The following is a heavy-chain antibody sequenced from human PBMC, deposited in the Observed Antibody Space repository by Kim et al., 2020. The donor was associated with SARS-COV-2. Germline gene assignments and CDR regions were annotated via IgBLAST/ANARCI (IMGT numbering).Heavy chain of an antibody. V-gene: IGHV1-46*01. CDR1: GYTFTSYY. CDR3: AREGNWNPPADYYYGMDV. CDR2: INPSGGST. J-gene: IGHJ6*02. Sequence: ASVKVSCKASGYTFTSYYMHWVRQAPGQGLEWMGIINPSGGSTSYAQKFQDRVTMTRDTSTSTVYMELSSLRSEDTAVYYCAREGNWNPPADYYYGMDVWGQGTTVTVSS. D-gene: IGHD1-20*01.